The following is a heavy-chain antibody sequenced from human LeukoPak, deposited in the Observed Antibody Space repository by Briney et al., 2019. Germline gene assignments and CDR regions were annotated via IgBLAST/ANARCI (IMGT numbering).Heavy chain of an antibody. Sequence: PSETLSLTCTVSGGSFSSYYWSWIRQPPGKGLEWIGYIYYSGSTNYNPSLKSRVTISVDTSKNQFSLKLSSVTAADTAVYYCARGLAGTGGGYFDYWGQGTLVTVSS. J-gene: IGHJ4*02. V-gene: IGHV4-59*01. CDR3: ARGLAGTGGGYFDY. CDR2: IYYSGST. D-gene: IGHD6-19*01. CDR1: GGSFSSYY.